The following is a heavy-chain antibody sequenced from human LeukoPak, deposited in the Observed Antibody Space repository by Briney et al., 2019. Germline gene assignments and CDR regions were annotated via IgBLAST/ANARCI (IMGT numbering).Heavy chain of an antibody. J-gene: IGHJ6*03. CDR1: GYTLTAYY. CDR3: ARRGSSSFDYYYYYMDV. Sequence: GASVKVSCKASGYTLTAYYIYWVRQAPGQGLEWMGRINPNSGGTDYAQNFQGRVTMTRDMSISTAYMELSRLRSDDTAVYYCARRGSSSFDYYYYYMDVWGKGTTVTVSS. V-gene: IGHV1-2*06. CDR2: INPNSGGT. D-gene: IGHD6-6*01.